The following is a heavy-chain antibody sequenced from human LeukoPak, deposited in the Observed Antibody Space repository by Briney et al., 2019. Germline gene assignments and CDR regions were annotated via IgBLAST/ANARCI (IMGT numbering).Heavy chain of an antibody. V-gene: IGHV4-59*01. CDR2: IYYSGST. CDR1: GGSISSYY. J-gene: IGHJ6*02. CDR3: ARGYITNGMDV. Sequence: SETLSLTCTVSGGSISSYYWSWIRQPPGKGLEWIGYIYYSGSTNYNPSLRSRVTISVDTSRNQFSLKLSSVTAADTAVYYCARGYITNGMDVWGQGTTVTVSS. D-gene: IGHD1-14*01.